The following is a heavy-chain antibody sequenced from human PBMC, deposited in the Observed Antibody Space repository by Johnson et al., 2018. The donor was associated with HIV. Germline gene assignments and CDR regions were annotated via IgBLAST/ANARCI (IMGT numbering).Heavy chain of an antibody. J-gene: IGHJ3*02. Sequence: QMLLVESGGGVVQPGRSLRLSCAASGFTFSSYAMHWVRQAPGKGLEWVAVISYDGSNKYYADSVKGRFTISRDNAKNTLYLQMNSLKTEDTAVYYCTTWPYYYDTSEDAFDIWGQGTMVTVSS. CDR2: ISYDGSNK. CDR1: GFTFSSYA. CDR3: TTWPYYYDTSEDAFDI. D-gene: IGHD3-22*01. V-gene: IGHV3-30-3*01.